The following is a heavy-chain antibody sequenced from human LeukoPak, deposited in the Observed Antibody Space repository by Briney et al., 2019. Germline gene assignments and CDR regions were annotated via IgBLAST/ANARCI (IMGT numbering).Heavy chain of an antibody. V-gene: IGHV4-59*01. CDR1: GGSISSYY. J-gene: IGHJ4*02. CDR3: ARVGDWNDLVY. D-gene: IGHD1-1*01. CDR2: IYYSGST. Sequence: SEILSLTCTVSGGSISSYYWSWIRQPPGKGLEWIGYIYYSGSTNYNPSLKSRVTISVDTSKNQFSLKLSSVTAADTAVYYCARVGDWNDLVYWGQGTLVTVSS.